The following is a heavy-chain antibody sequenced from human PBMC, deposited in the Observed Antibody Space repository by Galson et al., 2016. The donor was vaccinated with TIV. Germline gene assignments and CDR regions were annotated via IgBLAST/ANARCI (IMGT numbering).Heavy chain of an antibody. J-gene: IGHJ3*01. Sequence: SVKVSCKASGYSFTGYFMHWVRQAPGQGLEWMGWINPKTGATTYAQEFQGRITMTRDTSASTVYMDLKRLQSDDTAVYYCARSDSYYKYALDVWGQGTTVTVSS. D-gene: IGHD3-10*01. V-gene: IGHV1-2*02. CDR2: INPKTGAT. CDR3: ARSDSYYKYALDV. CDR1: GYSFTGYF.